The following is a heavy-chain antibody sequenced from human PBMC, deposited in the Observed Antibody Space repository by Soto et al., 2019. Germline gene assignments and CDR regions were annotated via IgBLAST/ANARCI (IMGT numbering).Heavy chain of an antibody. D-gene: IGHD3-16*01. V-gene: IGHV4-4*07. CDR3: ARGLGRYFDL. CDR1: GDSIRGYS. Sequence: SETLSLTCTVSGDSIRGYSWSWIRQPAGQGLESLGRFFVTGRINYNPSLKSRVTMSLDTSTNQFSLRLTSVTAADTAVYFRARGLGRYFDLWGRGTLVTVSS. J-gene: IGHJ2*01. CDR2: FFVTGRI.